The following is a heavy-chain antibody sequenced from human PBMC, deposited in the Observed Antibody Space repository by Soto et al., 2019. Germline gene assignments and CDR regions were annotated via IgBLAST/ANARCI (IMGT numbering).Heavy chain of an antibody. D-gene: IGHD6-6*01. CDR3: ARDMLARRGYYYYYGMDV. J-gene: IGHJ6*02. Sequence: PGGSLRLSCAASGFTFSSYGMHWVRQAPGKGLEWVAVIWYDGSNKYYADSVKGRFTISRDNSKNALYLQMNSLRADDTAVYYCARDMLARRGYYYYYGMDVWGQGTTVTVSS. CDR2: IWYDGSNK. V-gene: IGHV3-33*01. CDR1: GFTFSSYG.